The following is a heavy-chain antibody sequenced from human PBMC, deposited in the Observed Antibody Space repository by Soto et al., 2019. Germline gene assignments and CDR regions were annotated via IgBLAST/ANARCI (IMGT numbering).Heavy chain of an antibody. CDR3: ATKEHAAYGYDS. J-gene: IGHJ4*02. Sequence: QVQLQESGPGLVKPSGTLSLTCAVSGGSIRSSNWWTWVRQSPKKGLEWIGEIYHSGTTNYNPSLKSRVTISVDKSRNQFSLKLSSVTAADTAVYYCATKEHAAYGYDSWGQGTLVTVSS. CDR1: GGSIRSSNW. V-gene: IGHV4-4*02. D-gene: IGHD4-17*01. CDR2: IYHSGTT.